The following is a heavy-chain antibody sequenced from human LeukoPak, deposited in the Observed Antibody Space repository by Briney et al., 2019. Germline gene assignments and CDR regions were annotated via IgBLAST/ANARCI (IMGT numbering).Heavy chain of an antibody. CDR1: GGSISRGSYY. Sequence: SETLSLTCTVSGGSISRGSYYWSWIRQPAGKGLEWIGRIYTSGSTNYNPSLKSRVTISVDTSKNQFSLKLSSVTAADTAVYYCARGSSSFVYWGQGTLVTVSS. CDR3: ARGSSSFVY. D-gene: IGHD6-13*01. V-gene: IGHV4-61*02. J-gene: IGHJ4*02. CDR2: IYTSGST.